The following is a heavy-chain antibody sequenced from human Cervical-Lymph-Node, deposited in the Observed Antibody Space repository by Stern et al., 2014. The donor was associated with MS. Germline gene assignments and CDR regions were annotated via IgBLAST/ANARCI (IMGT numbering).Heavy chain of an antibody. D-gene: IGHD1-26*01. V-gene: IGHV4-61*02. CDR2: IHDSGST. CDR1: GGSISSSGYY. J-gene: IGHJ5*02. CDR3: ATTRWDLFTWNWFDP. Sequence: QVHLVESGPGLVKPSQTLSLTCTVSGGSISSSGYYWSWIRQPADKGLEWIGRIHDSGSTYYNPSLKSRVTISIDTAKNQFSLKLPSVTAADTAVYYCATTRWDLFTWNWFDPWGQGTLVTVSS.